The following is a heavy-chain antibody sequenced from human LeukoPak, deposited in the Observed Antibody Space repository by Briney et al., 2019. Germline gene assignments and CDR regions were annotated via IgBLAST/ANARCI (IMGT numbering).Heavy chain of an antibody. Sequence: GGSLRLSCAASGFTFSSYAMSWVRQAPGKGLEWVSGISNSGVSSFYAGSVKGRFTISRDNSKNTLYLQMNSLRGEDTAVYYCAQGRYCNGGSCYFDSWGQGTLVTVSS. J-gene: IGHJ4*02. CDR1: GFTFSSYA. V-gene: IGHV3-23*01. CDR3: AQGRYCNGGSCYFDS. D-gene: IGHD2-15*01. CDR2: ISNSGVSS.